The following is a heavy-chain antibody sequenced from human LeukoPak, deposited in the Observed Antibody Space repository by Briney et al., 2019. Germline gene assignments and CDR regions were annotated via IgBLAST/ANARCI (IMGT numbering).Heavy chain of an antibody. CDR1: GGTFSSYA. J-gene: IGHJ4*02. D-gene: IGHD3-10*01. V-gene: IGHV1-69*13. Sequence: ASVKVSCKASGGTFSSYAISWVRQAPGQGLEWMGGIIPIFGTANYAQKFQGRVTITADESTSTAYMELSSLRSEDTAVYYCAGVGQWFASSYLDYWGQGTLVTVSS. CDR3: AGVGQWFASSYLDY. CDR2: IIPIFGTA.